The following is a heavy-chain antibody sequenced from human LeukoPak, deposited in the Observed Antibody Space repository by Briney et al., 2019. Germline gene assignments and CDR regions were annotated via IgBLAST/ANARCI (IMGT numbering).Heavy chain of an antibody. Sequence: ASVKVSCKASGYAFTSYDIHWVRQATGQGLEWMGWMNPNSGNTGYAQKFQGRVTITRNTSISTAYMELSSLRSEDTAVYYCARGAYYYYYMDVWGKGTTVTVSS. CDR1: GYAFTSYD. CDR2: MNPNSGNT. V-gene: IGHV1-8*03. CDR3: ARGAYYYYYMDV. J-gene: IGHJ6*03.